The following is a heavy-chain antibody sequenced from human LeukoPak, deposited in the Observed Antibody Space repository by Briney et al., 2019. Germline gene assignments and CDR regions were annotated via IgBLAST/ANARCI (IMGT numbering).Heavy chain of an antibody. CDR1: GFTLRGYE. CDR2: ISSSGSTI. V-gene: IGHV3-48*03. CDR3: AREQWLLREYFDY. J-gene: IGHJ4*02. D-gene: IGHD6-19*01. Sequence: PGGSLRLSCAASGFTLRGYEMNWVRQAPGRGLEWVSYISSSGSTIYSADSVKGRFTISRDNAKNSLYLQMNSLRAEDTAVYYCAREQWLLREYFDYWGQGTLVTVSS.